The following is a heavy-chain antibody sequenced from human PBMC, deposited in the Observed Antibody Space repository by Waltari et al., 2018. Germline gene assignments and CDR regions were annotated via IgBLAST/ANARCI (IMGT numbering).Heavy chain of an antibody. CDR2: IIPIFGKA. CDR1: GGTFSSYA. D-gene: IGHD3-9*01. J-gene: IGHJ4*02. Sequence: QVQLVQSGAEVKKPGSSVKVSCKASGGTFSSYAISWVRQAPGQGLEWMGGIIPIFGKANYAQKFQGRVTITADKSTSTAYMELSSLRSEDTAVYYCAVGVLRYFDWLLGIDYWGQGTLVTVSS. V-gene: IGHV1-69*14. CDR3: AVGVLRYFDWLLGIDY.